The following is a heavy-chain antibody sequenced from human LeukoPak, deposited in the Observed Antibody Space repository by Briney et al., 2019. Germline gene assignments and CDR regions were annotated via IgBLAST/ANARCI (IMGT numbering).Heavy chain of an antibody. J-gene: IGHJ3*02. CDR2: IYYSGST. Sequence: SETLSLTCTVSGGSISSYYWSWIRQPPGKGLEWIGYIYYSGSTNYNPSLKSRVTISVDTSKNQFSLKLSSVTAADTAVYYCARHSSGWYMGDAFDIWGQGTMVTVSS. D-gene: IGHD6-19*01. CDR1: GGSISSYY. V-gene: IGHV4-59*08. CDR3: ARHSSGWYMGDAFDI.